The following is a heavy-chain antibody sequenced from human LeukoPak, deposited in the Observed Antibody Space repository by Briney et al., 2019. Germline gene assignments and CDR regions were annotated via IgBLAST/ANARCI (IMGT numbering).Heavy chain of an antibody. V-gene: IGHV4-31*03. CDR1: GGSISSGGYY. CDR3: ATQTFYYYGSGSLNWFDP. CDR2: IYYSGST. J-gene: IGHJ5*02. Sequence: SETLSLTRTVSGGSISSGGYYWSWIRQHPGKGLEWIGYIYYSGSTYYNPSLKSRVTISVDTSKNQFSLKLSSVTAADTAVYYCATQTFYYYGSGSLNWFDPWGQGTLVTVSS. D-gene: IGHD3-10*01.